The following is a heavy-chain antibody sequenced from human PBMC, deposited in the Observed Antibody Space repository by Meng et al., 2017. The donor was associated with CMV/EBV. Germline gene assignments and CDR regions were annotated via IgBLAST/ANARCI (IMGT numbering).Heavy chain of an antibody. D-gene: IGHD3-3*01. CDR3: ARARGGVVIIDNY. Sequence: VRLVGSGGGVVWPGGFLRLSCAGSGLTFEDYGMSWVRQAPGKGLEWVSGINWNGGSTGYADSVKGRFTISRDNAKNSLYLQMNSLRAEDTALYHCARARGGVVIIDNYWGQGTLVTVSS. CDR2: INWNGGST. J-gene: IGHJ4*02. CDR1: GLTFEDYG. V-gene: IGHV3-20*01.